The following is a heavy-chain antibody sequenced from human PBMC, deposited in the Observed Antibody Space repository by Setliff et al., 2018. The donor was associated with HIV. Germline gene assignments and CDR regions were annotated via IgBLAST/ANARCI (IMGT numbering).Heavy chain of an antibody. CDR1: GYTFTSYY. J-gene: IGHJ3*02. V-gene: IGHV1-46*01. CDR3: ARDGERYNFDI. D-gene: IGHD2-21*01. Sequence: ASVKVSCKASGYTFTSYYIHWVRQAPGQGLEWMGIITPIGGGTNYAQKFQGRVTMTTDTSTSTVYMHLGSLRSDDTAVYYCARDGERYNFDIWGQGTMVTVSS. CDR2: ITPIGGGT.